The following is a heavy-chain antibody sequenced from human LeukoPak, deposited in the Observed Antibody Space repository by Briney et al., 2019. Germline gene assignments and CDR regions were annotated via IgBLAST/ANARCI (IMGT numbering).Heavy chain of an antibody. Sequence: SETLSLTCTVSGGSISSSSYYWRWLRQPPGRGLEWFVYIYYSGNTNYNPSLKSPVTMSVDTSRNQFSLKLSSVTAADTAVYYCARSTGVFNYYDSRGGAFDIWGQGTMVTVSS. J-gene: IGHJ3*02. CDR1: GGSISSSSYY. V-gene: IGHV4-61*01. CDR3: ARSTGVFNYYDSRGGAFDI. D-gene: IGHD3-22*01. CDR2: IYYSGNT.